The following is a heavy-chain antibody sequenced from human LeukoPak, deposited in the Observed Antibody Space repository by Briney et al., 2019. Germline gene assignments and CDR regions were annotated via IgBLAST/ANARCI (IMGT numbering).Heavy chain of an antibody. CDR2: IYHSGSS. Sequence: SETLSLTCTVSGYSISSGYYWGWIRQPPGKGLEWIGSIYHSGSSYYNPSLKSRVTISVDTSKNQFSLKLSSVTAADTAVYYCARVYYSSSYDYWYFDLWGRGTLVTVSS. CDR3: ARVYYSSSYDYWYFDL. J-gene: IGHJ2*01. CDR1: GYSISSGYY. D-gene: IGHD6-13*01. V-gene: IGHV4-38-2*02.